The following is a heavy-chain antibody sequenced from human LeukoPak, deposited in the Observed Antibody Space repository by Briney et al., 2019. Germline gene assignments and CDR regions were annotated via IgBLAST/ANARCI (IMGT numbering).Heavy chain of an antibody. V-gene: IGHV4-30-2*01. CDR3: ARDIAAAGLYYFDY. CDR1: GGSISSGGYY. Sequence: SETLSLTCTVSGGSISSGGYYWSWIRQPPGKGLEWIGYIYHSGSTYYNPSLKSRVTISVDRSKNQFSLKLSSVTAADTAVYYCARDIAAAGLYYFDYWGQGTLVTVSS. D-gene: IGHD6-13*01. J-gene: IGHJ4*02. CDR2: IYHSGST.